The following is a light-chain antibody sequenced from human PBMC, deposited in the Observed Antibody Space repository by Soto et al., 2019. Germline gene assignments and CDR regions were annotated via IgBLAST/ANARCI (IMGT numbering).Light chain of an antibody. CDR2: DAS. V-gene: IGKV3-11*01. CDR3: QQRSNWPPVIT. CDR1: QTFSSH. J-gene: IGKJ5*01. Sequence: EIVLTQSPATLSLSPGERATLSCRASQTFSSHLAWYQQKPGQAPRLLIYDASKRATGIPARFSGRGSGTDFTLTISSLEPEDFAVDYCQQRSNWPPVITFGQGTRLDIK.